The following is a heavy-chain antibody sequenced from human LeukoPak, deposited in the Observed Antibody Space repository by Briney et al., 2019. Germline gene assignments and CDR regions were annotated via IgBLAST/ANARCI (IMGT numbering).Heavy chain of an antibody. D-gene: IGHD6-13*01. J-gene: IGHJ5*02. CDR3: ARCRIAAVQGDP. CDR2: INDYNGNT. CDR1: GYTFTSYC. Sequence: AASVQVSCQASGYTFTSYCISWVRQAPGRGGEWMGWINDYNGNTHYAQKLQGRVTMTTETPTSPADLELGSLSADDRGVYYCARCRIAAVQGDPWGEGTVDSVPS. V-gene: IGHV1-18*01.